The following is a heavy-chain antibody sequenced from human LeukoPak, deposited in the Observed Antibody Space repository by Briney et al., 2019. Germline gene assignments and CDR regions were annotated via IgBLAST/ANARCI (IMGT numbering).Heavy chain of an antibody. CDR1: GGSISSYY. V-gene: IGHV4-4*09. CDR2: IYTSGST. CDR3: ARLYSSSSSFDY. D-gene: IGHD6-6*01. Sequence: SETLSLTCTVSGGSISSYYWSWIRQPPGKGLEWIGYIYTSGSTNYNPSLKSRVTISVDTSKNQFSLKLYSVTAADTAVYYCARLYSSSSSFDYWGQGPLVTVSS. J-gene: IGHJ4*02.